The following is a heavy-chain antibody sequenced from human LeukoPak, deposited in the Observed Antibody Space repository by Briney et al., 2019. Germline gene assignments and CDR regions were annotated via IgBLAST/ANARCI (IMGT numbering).Heavy chain of an antibody. J-gene: IGHJ4*02. CDR3: ARDRGGSGNYYDKPPY. Sequence: PGGSLRLSCAASGFTFSDYYMSWIRQAPGKGLEWVSYISSSGSTIYYADSVKGRFTISRDNAKNLLYLEMNSLRAEDTAVYYCARDRGGSGNYYDKPPYWGQGTLVTVSS. V-gene: IGHV3-11*04. CDR1: GFTFSDYY. D-gene: IGHD3-10*01. CDR2: ISSSGSTI.